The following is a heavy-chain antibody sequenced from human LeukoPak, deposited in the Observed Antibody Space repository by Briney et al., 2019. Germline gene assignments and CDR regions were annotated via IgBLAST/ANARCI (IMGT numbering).Heavy chain of an antibody. CDR2: IHTSGST. CDR1: GGSFTDYY. D-gene: IGHD3-22*01. CDR3: ARDRYYYDSSGSGLDY. J-gene: IGHJ4*02. V-gene: IGHV4-4*07. Sequence: SETLSLTCAVYGGSFTDYYWNWIRQPAGKGLEWIGRIHTSGSTNYNPSLKSRVTMSVDTSKNQFSLRLSSVTAADTAVYYCARDRYYYDSSGSGLDYWGQGTLVTVSS.